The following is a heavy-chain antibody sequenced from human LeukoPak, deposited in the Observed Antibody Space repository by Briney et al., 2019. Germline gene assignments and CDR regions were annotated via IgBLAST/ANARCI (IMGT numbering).Heavy chain of an antibody. V-gene: IGHV3-23*01. CDR2: ISSSGESA. Sequence: GGSLRLSCAASGFTFSSYGMTWVRQAPGKGLEWVAVISSSGESAYYADSVKGRFTISRDTSKNTLYLQTNSLRAEDTALYYCAKVRACSTTSCYRTYGMDVWGQGTTVTVSS. D-gene: IGHD2-2*01. CDR1: GFTFSSYG. CDR3: AKVRACSTTSCYRTYGMDV. J-gene: IGHJ6*02.